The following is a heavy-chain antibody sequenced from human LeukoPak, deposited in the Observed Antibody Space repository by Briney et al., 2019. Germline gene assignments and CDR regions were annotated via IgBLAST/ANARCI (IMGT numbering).Heavy chain of an antibody. CDR3: AKECCGSGSYPFDY. Sequence: GGSLRLSCVASGFTFVTYAMNWVRQAPGKGLEWVSGISGSGGSTDYADSVKGRFTISRDNSRNTVYLQMNSLRAEDTAQYYCAKECCGSGSYPFDYWGQGTLVTVPS. D-gene: IGHD3-10*01. V-gene: IGHV3-23*01. CDR1: GFTFVTYA. CDR2: ISGSGGST. J-gene: IGHJ4*02.